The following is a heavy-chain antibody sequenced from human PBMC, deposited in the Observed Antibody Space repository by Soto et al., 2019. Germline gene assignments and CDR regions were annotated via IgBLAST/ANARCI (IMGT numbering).Heavy chain of an antibody. Sequence: ASVKVSCKASGGTFGNSAISWVRQAPGQGLEWMGGIIPIFPTPDYAQKFQGRVTITADESTSTAYMELTSLRSEDTAVYYCASGSEYCSSTSCYIYWGQGTLVTVSS. CDR2: IIPIFPTP. D-gene: IGHD2-2*02. CDR3: ASGSEYCSSTSCYIY. V-gene: IGHV1-69*13. CDR1: GGTFGNSA. J-gene: IGHJ4*02.